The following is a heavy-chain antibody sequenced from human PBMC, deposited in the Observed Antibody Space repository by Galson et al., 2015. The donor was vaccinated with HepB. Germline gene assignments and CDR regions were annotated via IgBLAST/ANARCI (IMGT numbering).Heavy chain of an antibody. J-gene: IGHJ1*01. D-gene: IGHD1-14*01. CDR3: AKNPRPYVHRKEEYFQH. Sequence: SLRLSCAASGFTFSSYGMHWVRQAPGKGLEWVAVISYDGSNKYYADSVKGQFTISRDNSKNTLYLQMNSLRAEDTAVYYCAKNPRPYVHRKEEYFQHWGQGTLVTVSS. CDR1: GFTFSSYG. CDR2: ISYDGSNK. V-gene: IGHV3-30*18.